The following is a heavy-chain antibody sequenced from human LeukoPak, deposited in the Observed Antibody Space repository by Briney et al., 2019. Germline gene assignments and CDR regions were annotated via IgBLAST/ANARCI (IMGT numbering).Heavy chain of an antibody. D-gene: IGHD6-13*01. CDR2: IIPIFGTA. Sequence: GASVKVSCKASGGTFSSYAISWVRQAPGQGLEWMGGIIPIFGTANYAQKFQGRVTITADESTSTAYMELSSLRSEDTAVYYCARVDPLGIAAERWGQGTLVTVSS. CDR3: ARVDPLGIAAER. J-gene: IGHJ4*02. V-gene: IGHV1-69*13. CDR1: GGTFSSYA.